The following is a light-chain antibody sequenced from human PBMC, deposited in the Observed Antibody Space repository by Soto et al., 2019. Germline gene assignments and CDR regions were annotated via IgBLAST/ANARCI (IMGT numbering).Light chain of an antibody. CDR2: YAS. CDR3: QHYNDWPPIT. CDR1: QSVSNN. V-gene: IGKV3-15*01. J-gene: IGKJ5*01. Sequence: EIVMTQSPVTLSVSPGERATLSCRASQSVSNNLAWYQQKPGQAPRLLIYYASTRATGIPARFSDSGSGTEFTLTLSSLQSEDFALYYCQHYNDWPPITVGQGTRLEIK.